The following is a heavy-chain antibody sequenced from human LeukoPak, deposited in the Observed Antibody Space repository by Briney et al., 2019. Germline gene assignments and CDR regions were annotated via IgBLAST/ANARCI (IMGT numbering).Heavy chain of an antibody. V-gene: IGHV4-59*01. CDR3: ASGGPPGTAFDI. CDR2: IYYRGST. Sequence: SETLSLTCTVSGGSISNYYWSWIRQPPGKGLEWIGYIYYRGSTNYSPSLKSRVTISVDTSKNQLSLKLSSVTAADTAVYYCASGGPPGTAFDIWGQGTMVIVSS. D-gene: IGHD3-10*01. J-gene: IGHJ3*02. CDR1: GGSISNYY.